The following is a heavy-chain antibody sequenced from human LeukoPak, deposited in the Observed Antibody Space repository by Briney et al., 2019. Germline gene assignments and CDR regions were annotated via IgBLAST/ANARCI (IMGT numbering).Heavy chain of an antibody. CDR3: AKDMQRSSFYYYYYYMDV. Sequence: PGGSLRLSCGASGFNFGDYTMHWVRQAPGKGLEWVAIIRYDGSNKYYADSVKGRFTISRDNSKNTLYLQMNSLRAEDTAVYYCAKDMQRSSFYYYYYYMDVWGKGTTVTVSS. V-gene: IGHV3-30*02. CDR2: IRYDGSNK. J-gene: IGHJ6*03. D-gene: IGHD6-6*01. CDR1: GFNFGDYT.